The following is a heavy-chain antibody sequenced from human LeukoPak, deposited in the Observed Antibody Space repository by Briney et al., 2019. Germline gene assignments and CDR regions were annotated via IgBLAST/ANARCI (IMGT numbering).Heavy chain of an antibody. CDR3: ARPLRYSSTWYEDGFDI. J-gene: IGHJ3*02. V-gene: IGHV3-48*01. D-gene: IGHD6-13*01. CDR2: ISTSGSTI. CDR1: GFTFSSYN. Sequence: QPGGSVRLSCAASGFTFSSYNMNWVRQAPGKGLEWISYISTSGSTIYHADSVKGRFTISRDNAKNSLYLQMNSLRAEDTAVYYCARPLRYSSTWYEDGFDIWDQGTMVTVSS.